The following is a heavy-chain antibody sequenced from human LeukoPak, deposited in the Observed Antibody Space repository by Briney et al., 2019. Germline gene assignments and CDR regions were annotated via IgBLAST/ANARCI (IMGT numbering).Heavy chain of an antibody. Sequence: GGSLRLSCAASGFTFSSYSMNWVRQAPGKGLEWVSSISSSSSYIYYADSVKGRFTISRDNAINSLYLQMNSLRAEDTAVYYCASSGWGSSYFDYWGQGTLVTVSS. CDR2: ISSSSSYI. J-gene: IGHJ4*02. V-gene: IGHV3-21*01. CDR1: GFTFSSYS. CDR3: ASSGWGSSYFDY. D-gene: IGHD6-19*01.